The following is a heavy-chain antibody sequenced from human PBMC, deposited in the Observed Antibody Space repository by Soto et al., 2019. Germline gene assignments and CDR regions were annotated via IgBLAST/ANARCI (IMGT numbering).Heavy chain of an antibody. D-gene: IGHD5-18*01. J-gene: IGHJ6*02. V-gene: IGHV3-23*01. CDR1: GFTFSSYA. CDR3: AKGDTAMVYYYYGMDV. Sequence: VGSLRLSCAASGFTFSSYAMGWVRQAPGKGLEWVSAISGSGGSTYYADSVKGRFTISRDNSKNTLYLQMNSLRAEDTAVYYCAKGDTAMVYYYYGMDVWGQGTTVTVSS. CDR2: ISGSGGST.